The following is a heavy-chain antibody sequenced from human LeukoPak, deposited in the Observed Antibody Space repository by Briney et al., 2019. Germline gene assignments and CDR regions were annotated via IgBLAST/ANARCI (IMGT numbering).Heavy chain of an antibody. CDR3: ARAYYYDSSGYSGLDY. J-gene: IGHJ4*02. CDR2: INAGNGNT. CDR1: GYTFTSYA. Sequence: ASVKVSCKASGYTFTSYAMHWVRQAPGQRLEWMGWINAGNGNTKYSKKFQGRVTITRDTSASTAYMELSSLRSEDTAVYYCARAYYYDSSGYSGLDYWGQGTLVTVSS. D-gene: IGHD3-22*01. V-gene: IGHV1-3*01.